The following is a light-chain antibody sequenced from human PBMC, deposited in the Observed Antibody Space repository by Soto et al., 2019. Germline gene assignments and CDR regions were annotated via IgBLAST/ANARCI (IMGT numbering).Light chain of an antibody. CDR1: SSDVDLYNY. Sequence: QSVLTQPASVSGSPGQSIAISCTGTSSDVDLYNYVSWYQQHPDKVPKLIIYDVTNRPSGVSDRFSGSKSGNTASLTFSVFQADDEADYYCSSFTTGSTYVFGTGTKVTVL. J-gene: IGLJ1*01. CDR2: DVT. V-gene: IGLV2-14*01. CDR3: SSFTTGSTYV.